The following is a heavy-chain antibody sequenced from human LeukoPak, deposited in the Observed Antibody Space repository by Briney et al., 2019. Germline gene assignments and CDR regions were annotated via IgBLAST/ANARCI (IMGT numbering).Heavy chain of an antibody. J-gene: IGHJ6*03. CDR2: ISAYNGNT. Sequence: ASVKVSRKASGYTFTSYGISWVRQAPGQGLEWMGWISAYNGNTNYAQKLQGRVTMTTDTSTSTAYMELRSLRSDDTAVYYCARVVTVPAALNYYYYMDVWGKGTTVTVSS. V-gene: IGHV1-18*01. CDR3: ARVVTVPAALNYYYYMDV. CDR1: GYTFTSYG. D-gene: IGHD2-2*01.